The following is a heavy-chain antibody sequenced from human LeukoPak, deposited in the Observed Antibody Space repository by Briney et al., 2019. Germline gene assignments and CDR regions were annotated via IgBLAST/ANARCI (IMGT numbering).Heavy chain of an antibody. J-gene: IGHJ4*02. CDR1: GGTFSSYA. CDR2: IIPIFGTA. Sequence: GASVKVSCKASGGTFSSYAISWVRQAPGQGLEWMGGIIPIFGTANYAQKFQGRVTITADKSTSTAYMELSSLRSEDTAVYYCASRYYDSSGPHSFDYWGQGTLVTVSS. CDR3: ASRYYDSSGPHSFDY. D-gene: IGHD3-22*01. V-gene: IGHV1-69*06.